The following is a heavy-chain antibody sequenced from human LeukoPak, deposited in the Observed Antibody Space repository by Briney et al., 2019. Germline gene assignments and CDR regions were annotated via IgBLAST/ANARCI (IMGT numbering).Heavy chain of an antibody. CDR3: ARGLLRDGYTYSYSFDY. Sequence: PGGSLRLSCAASGFTVSTNYMNWVRQAPGKGLEWVSVVYMGGTTYYADSAKGRFTISRDITKNTIYLQMNNLRAEDTAVYYCARGLLRDGYTYSYSFDYWGQGTLVTVSS. D-gene: IGHD5-18*01. CDR2: VYMGGTT. V-gene: IGHV3-66*01. J-gene: IGHJ4*02. CDR1: GFTVSTNY.